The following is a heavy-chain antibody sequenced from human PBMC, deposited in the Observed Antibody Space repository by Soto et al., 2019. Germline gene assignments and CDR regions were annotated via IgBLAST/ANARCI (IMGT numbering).Heavy chain of an antibody. CDR1: GGSISSYY. D-gene: IGHD6-13*01. CDR3: ARVGGIAAAGIRGEYFQH. Sequence: SETLSLTCTVSGGSISSYYWSWIRQPPGKGLEWIGYIYYSGSTNYNPSLKSRVTISVDTSKNQFSLKLSSVTAADTAVYSCARVGGIAAAGIRGEYFQHWGQGTLVTVSS. V-gene: IGHV4-59*01. CDR2: IYYSGST. J-gene: IGHJ1*01.